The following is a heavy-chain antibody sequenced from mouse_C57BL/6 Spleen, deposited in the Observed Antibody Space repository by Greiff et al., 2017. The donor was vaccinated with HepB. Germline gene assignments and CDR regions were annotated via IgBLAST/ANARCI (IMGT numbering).Heavy chain of an antibody. CDR1: GFTFSDYY. D-gene: IGHD1-1*01. V-gene: IGHV5-16*01. CDR3: ARENYYGSGSYYFDY. Sequence: EVQRVESEGGLVQPGSSMKLSCTASGFTFSDYYMAWVRQVPEKGLEWVANINYDGSSTYYLDSLKSRFIISRDNAKNILYLQMSSLKSEDTATYYCARENYYGSGSYYFDYWGQGTTLTVSS. J-gene: IGHJ2*01. CDR2: INYDGSST.